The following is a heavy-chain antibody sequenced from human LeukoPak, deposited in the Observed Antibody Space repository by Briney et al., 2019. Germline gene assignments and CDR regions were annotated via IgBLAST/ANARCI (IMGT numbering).Heavy chain of an antibody. CDR1: GGSISSYY. D-gene: IGHD2-2*01. CDR3: AAGCSSTSCYAYFGMDV. CDR2: IYYSGST. V-gene: IGHV4-59*01. Sequence: PSETLSLTCTVSGGSISSYYWSWLRQPPGKGLEWIGYIYYSGSTNYNPSLKSRVTLSVDTSRNQFSLKLSSVAAADTAVYYCAAGCSSTSCYAYFGMDVWGQGTTVTVSS. J-gene: IGHJ6*02.